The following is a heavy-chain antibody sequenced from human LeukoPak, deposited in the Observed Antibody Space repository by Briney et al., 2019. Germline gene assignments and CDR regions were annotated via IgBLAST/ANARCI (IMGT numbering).Heavy chain of an antibody. D-gene: IGHD4-11*01. CDR2: INPNSGGT. CDR3: ARPLLHSNFVVDY. Sequence: GASVKVSCKASGYTFTGYYMHWVRQAPGQGLEWMGWINPNSGGTNYAQKFQGRVTMTRDTSISTAYMELSRLRSDDTAVYYCARPLLHSNFVVDYWGQGTLVTVSS. CDR1: GYTFTGYY. J-gene: IGHJ4*02. V-gene: IGHV1-2*02.